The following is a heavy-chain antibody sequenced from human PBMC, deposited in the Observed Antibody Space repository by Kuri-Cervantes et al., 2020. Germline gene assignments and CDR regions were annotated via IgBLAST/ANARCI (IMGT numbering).Heavy chain of an antibody. Sequence: ASVKVSCKASGYTFTSYAMHWVRQAPEQRLEWMGWSNAGNGNTKYSQEFQGRVTITRDTSASTAYMELSSLRSEDTAVYYCARVPYDSSGYGMDVWGQGTTVTVSS. J-gene: IGHJ6*02. V-gene: IGHV1-3*02. CDR2: SNAGNGNT. D-gene: IGHD3-22*01. CDR1: GYTFTSYA. CDR3: ARVPYDSSGYGMDV.